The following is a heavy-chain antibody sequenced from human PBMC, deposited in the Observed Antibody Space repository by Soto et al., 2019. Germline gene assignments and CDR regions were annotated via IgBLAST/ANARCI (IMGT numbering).Heavy chain of an antibody. CDR3: AKTSGDYFYYYFDY. CDR2: ISYDGSNK. D-gene: IGHD4-17*01. Sequence: GGSLRLSCAASGFTFSSYGMHWVRQAPGKGLEWVAVISYDGSNKYYADSVKGRFTISRDNSKNTLYLQMNSLRAEDTAVYYCAKTSGDYFYYYFDYWGQGNLVTVSS. V-gene: IGHV3-30*18. J-gene: IGHJ4*02. CDR1: GFTFSSYG.